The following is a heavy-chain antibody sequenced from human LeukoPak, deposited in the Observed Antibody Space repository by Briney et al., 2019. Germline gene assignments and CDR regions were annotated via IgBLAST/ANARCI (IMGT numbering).Heavy chain of an antibody. CDR1: GXXFTNYW. D-gene: IGHD2-15*01. CDR2: IYPGDSDT. Sequence: GESLKISCKGSGXXFTNYWIGWVRXMPGKGLEWMGIIYPGDSDTTYSPSFQGQVTISADKSISTAYLQWSSLKASDTAMYYCARHMNDCSGGSCYFPYYYYGMDVWGQGTTVTVSS. V-gene: IGHV5-51*01. J-gene: IGHJ6*02. CDR3: ARHMNDCSGGSCYFPYYYYGMDV.